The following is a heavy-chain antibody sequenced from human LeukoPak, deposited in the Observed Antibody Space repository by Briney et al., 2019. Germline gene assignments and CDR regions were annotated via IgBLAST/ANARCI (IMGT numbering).Heavy chain of an antibody. CDR3: AKDSIHSGYDHFDY. V-gene: IGHV3-9*01. D-gene: IGHD5-12*01. CDR1: GFTFDDYA. CDR2: ISWNSGSI. J-gene: IGHJ4*02. Sequence: PGRSLRLSCAASGFTFDDYAMHWVRQAPGKGLEWVSGISWNSGSIGYADSVKGRFTISRDNAKNSLYLQMNSLRAEDTALYYCAKDSIHSGYDHFDYWGQRTLVTVSS.